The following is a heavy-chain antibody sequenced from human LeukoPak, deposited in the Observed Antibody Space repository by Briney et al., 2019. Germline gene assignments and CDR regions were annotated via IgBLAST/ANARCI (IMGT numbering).Heavy chain of an antibody. D-gene: IGHD3-22*01. CDR1: GFTFSSYA. V-gene: IGHV3-23*01. Sequence: PGGSLRLSCVASGFTFSSYAMSWVRQAPGKGLGWVSGISGSGGSTYHADSVRGRLTISRDNSKNTLYLQMNSLRAEDTAVYYCAKEGYYDSSGYPIAHDYWGQGTLVTVSS. CDR2: ISGSGGST. J-gene: IGHJ4*02. CDR3: AKEGYYDSSGYPIAHDY.